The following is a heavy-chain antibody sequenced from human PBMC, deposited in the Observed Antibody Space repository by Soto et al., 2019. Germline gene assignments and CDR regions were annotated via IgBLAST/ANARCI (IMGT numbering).Heavy chain of an antibody. CDR1: GYNFNQYY. V-gene: IGHV1-46*02. Sequence: QVQLVQSGPEVRKPGASVRLSCATSGYNFNQYYIHWVRQAPGQGLGWMGIINLRGGTTEYAHKFRGRVTVTGDTSMRTAYMELSSLRSEDTAVYFCARGPDDSDVPRWDHWGQGTLITVSS. CDR3: ARGPDDSDVPRWDH. J-gene: IGHJ4*02. CDR2: INLRGGTT. D-gene: IGHD4-17*01.